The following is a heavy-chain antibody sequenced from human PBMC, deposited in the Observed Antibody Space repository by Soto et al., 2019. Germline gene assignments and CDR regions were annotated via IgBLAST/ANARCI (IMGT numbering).Heavy chain of an antibody. CDR3: ARHGPGYCSGGSCYSYYGMDV. V-gene: IGHV5-51*01. CDR1: GYSFTSYW. J-gene: IGHJ6*02. D-gene: IGHD2-15*01. CDR2: IYPGDSDT. Sequence: PGESLKISCKGSGYSFTSYWIGWVRQMPGKGLEWMGIIYPGDSDTRYSPSFQGQVTISADKSISTAYLQWSSLKASDTAMYYCARHGPGYCSGGSCYSYYGMDVWGQGTTVTVSS.